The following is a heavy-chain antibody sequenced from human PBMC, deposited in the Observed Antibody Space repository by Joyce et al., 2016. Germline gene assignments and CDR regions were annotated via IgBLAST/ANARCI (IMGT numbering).Heavy chain of an antibody. J-gene: IGHJ4*02. CDR1: GDTFRDYA. V-gene: IGHV1-69*01. D-gene: IGHD4-17*01. Sequence: QVQLVQSGAEVKKPGSSVKVSCKASGDTFRDYAISWVRQAPGRGLEWVGGIIPIFGTPDFARKFQDRVTITADESTNTAYLELSSLRSEDTAVYYCARAVTTVTTLVYFDYWGPGTRVTVAS. CDR2: IIPIFGTP. CDR3: ARAVTTVTTLVYFDY.